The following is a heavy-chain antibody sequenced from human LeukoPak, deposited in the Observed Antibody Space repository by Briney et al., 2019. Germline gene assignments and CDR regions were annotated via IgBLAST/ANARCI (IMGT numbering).Heavy chain of an antibody. D-gene: IGHD5-24*01. J-gene: IGHJ4*02. CDR3: ARRVEMATGEGPFDY. CDR2: IIPIFGTA. V-gene: IGHV1-69*05. CDR1: GGTFSSYA. Sequence: SVKVSCKASGGTFSSYAISWVRQAPGQGLEWMGGIIPIFGTANYAQKFQGRVTITTDESTSTAYMELSSLRSEDTAVYYCARRVEMATGEGPFDYWGQGTLVTVSS.